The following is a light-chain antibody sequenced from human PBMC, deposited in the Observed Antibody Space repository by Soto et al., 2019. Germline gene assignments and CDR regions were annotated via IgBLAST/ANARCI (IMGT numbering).Light chain of an antibody. CDR3: SSYTSSSLYV. V-gene: IGLV2-14*01. Sequence: QSPLTQPASVSGTPGQSITMSCTGTNSDVGGYEYVSWYQQHPGSAPKLMIYDVSNRPSGVSGRFSGSKFGNTASLTISGLQAEDEADYYCSSYTSSSLYVFGTGTKVTV. CDR2: DVS. J-gene: IGLJ1*01. CDR1: NSDVGGYEY.